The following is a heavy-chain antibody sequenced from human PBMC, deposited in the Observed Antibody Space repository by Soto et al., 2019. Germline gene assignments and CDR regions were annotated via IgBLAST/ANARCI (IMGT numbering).Heavy chain of an antibody. CDR3: ARERHWAPLPY. CDR1: GYTFSNYG. D-gene: IGHD3-16*01. Sequence: QVRLEQSGPEVKKPGASMKVSCKASGYTFSNYGITWVRQAPGQGLEWMGWVSAYNRNTNYAQKFEDRVTMTTDTSTGTVYMELRSLRSDATAVYFCARERHWAPLPYWGQGTPVTGSS. CDR2: VSAYNRNT. V-gene: IGHV1-18*04. J-gene: IGHJ4*02.